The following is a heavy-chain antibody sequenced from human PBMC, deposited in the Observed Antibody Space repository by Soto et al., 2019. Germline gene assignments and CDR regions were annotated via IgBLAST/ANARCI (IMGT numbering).Heavy chain of an antibody. J-gene: IGHJ2*01. CDR2: ISSSSSYI. CDR3: ARDTRMAPMVFDL. D-gene: IGHD3-22*01. CDR1: GFTFSSYS. Sequence: GGSLRLSCAASGFTFSSYSMNWVRQAPGKGLEWVSSISSSSSYIYYADSVKGRFTISRDNAKNSLYLQMNSLRAEDTAVYYCARDTRMAPMVFDLWGRGTLVTVSS. V-gene: IGHV3-21*01.